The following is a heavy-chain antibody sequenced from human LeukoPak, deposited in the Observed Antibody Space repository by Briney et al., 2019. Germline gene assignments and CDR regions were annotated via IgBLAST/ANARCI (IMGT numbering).Heavy chain of an antibody. J-gene: IGHJ6*02. CDR2: ISYDGSNK. D-gene: IGHD4-17*01. V-gene: IGHV3-30*18. CDR3: AKGYYGDYRGPSFPFYYYYGMDV. Sequence: PGRSLRLSCAASGFTFSSYGMHWVRQAPGKGLEWVAVISYDGSNKYYADSVKGRFTISRDNSKNTLYLQMNSLRAEDTAVYYCAKGYYGDYRGPSFPFYYYYGMDVWGQGTTVTVSS. CDR1: GFTFSSYG.